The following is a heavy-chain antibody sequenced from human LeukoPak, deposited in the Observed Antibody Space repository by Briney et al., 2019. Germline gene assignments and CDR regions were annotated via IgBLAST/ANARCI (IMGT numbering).Heavy chain of an antibody. Sequence: PGGSLRLSCAASGFTFTSYVMSWVRQTPGKGLEWIGEVNHSGYTNMNPSLKSRVAISVDTSKNQFSLMMTSVTAADTAVYFCARMTTGHDYWGQGTLVTVSS. V-gene: IGHV4-34*01. CDR3: ARMTTGHDY. CDR1: GFTFTSYV. CDR2: VNHSGYT. J-gene: IGHJ4*02. D-gene: IGHD4-17*01.